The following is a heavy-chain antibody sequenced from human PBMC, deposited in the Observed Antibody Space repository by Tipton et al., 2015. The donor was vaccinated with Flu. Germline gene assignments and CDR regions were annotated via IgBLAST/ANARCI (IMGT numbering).Heavy chain of an antibody. Sequence: TLSLTCTVSGGSISSSSYHWGWIRQPPGMGLEWIGEIHHRGNTNYQSSLNSRVSISVDTSKNEVSLRLNSLTAADTAIYFCVRLPRYSSGWGRYFDLWGRGTLVTVS. CDR3: VRLPRYSSGWGRYFDL. CDR2: IHHRGNT. J-gene: IGHJ2*01. V-gene: IGHV4-39*07. D-gene: IGHD6-19*01. CDR1: GGSISSSSYH.